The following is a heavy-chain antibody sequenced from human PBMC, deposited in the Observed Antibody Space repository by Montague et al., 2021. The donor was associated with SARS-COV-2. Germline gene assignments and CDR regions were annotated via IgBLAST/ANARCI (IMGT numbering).Heavy chain of an antibody. CDR1: GDSIRESH. CDR2: IDNSGST. Sequence: SETLSLTCTVSGDSIRESHWSWIRQPPGKGLEWIGYIDNSGSTNYNPALESRVTLAVSASNNQFYLTLRSVTAADTAVYYCARLTGSRVYYYHYGLDVWGQGTPVT. V-gene: IGHV4-4*09. CDR3: ARLTGSRVYYYHYGLDV. J-gene: IGHJ6*02. D-gene: IGHD1-20*01.